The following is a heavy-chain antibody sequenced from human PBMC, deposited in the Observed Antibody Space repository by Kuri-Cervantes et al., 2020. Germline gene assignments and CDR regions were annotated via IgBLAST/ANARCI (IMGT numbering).Heavy chain of an antibody. J-gene: IGHJ6*02. CDR3: ARDLFTTKLYYYGMDV. CDR1: GYTFTSYD. CDR2: MNPNSGNT. D-gene: IGHD3-22*01. Sequence: ASVKVSCKASGYTFTSYDINWVRQATGQGLEWMGWMNPNSGNTGYAQKFQGRVTMTRNTSISTAYMELSSLRSEDTAVYYCARDLFTTKLYYYGMDVWGQGTTVTVSS. V-gene: IGHV1-8*01.